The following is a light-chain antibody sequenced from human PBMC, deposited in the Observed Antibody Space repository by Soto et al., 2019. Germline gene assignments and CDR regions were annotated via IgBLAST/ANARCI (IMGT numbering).Light chain of an antibody. CDR1: QTISSW. Sequence: DIQMTQSPSTLSSSVXFRVTITCRASQTISSWLAWYQQKPGKAPKLLIYKASTLKSGVPSRFSGSGSGTEFTLTISSLQPDDFATYYCQHYNSYSEAFGQGTKVDNK. V-gene: IGKV1-5*03. J-gene: IGKJ1*01. CDR2: KAS. CDR3: QHYNSYSEA.